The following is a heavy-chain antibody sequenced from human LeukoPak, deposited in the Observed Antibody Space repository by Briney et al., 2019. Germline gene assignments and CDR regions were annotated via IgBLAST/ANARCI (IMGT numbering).Heavy chain of an antibody. V-gene: IGHV1-2*02. Sequence: GASVTVSYKPSVYTFTDYYMHWVGQAPGQGREGMGWINPNSGRTNYAQKFQARVTMTRDTSISPAYMELSRLRSDDTAVYYCARDPSSGGDYWGQGTLVTVSS. CDR2: INPNSGRT. CDR3: ARDPSSGGDY. CDR1: VYTFTDYY. J-gene: IGHJ4*02. D-gene: IGHD6-19*01.